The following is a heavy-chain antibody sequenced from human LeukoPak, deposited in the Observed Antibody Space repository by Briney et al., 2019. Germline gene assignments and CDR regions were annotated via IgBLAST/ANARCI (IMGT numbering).Heavy chain of an antibody. D-gene: IGHD2-15*01. CDR2: ISPNSGGT. CDR3: ASRCSGGSCYANHYYYGMDV. J-gene: IGHJ6*02. CDR1: GYTFTGYY. Sequence: ASVKVSCKASGYTFTGYYMHWVRQAPGQGLEWMGWISPNSGGTNYAQKFQGRVTMTRDTSISTAYMELSRLRSDDTTVYYCASRCSGGSCYANHYYYGMDVWGQGTTVTVSS. V-gene: IGHV1-2*02.